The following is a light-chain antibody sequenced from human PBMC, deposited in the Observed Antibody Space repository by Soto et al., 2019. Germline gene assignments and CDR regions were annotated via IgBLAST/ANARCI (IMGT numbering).Light chain of an antibody. CDR1: GSDVGGYNY. J-gene: IGLJ2*01. CDR3: RSYAGSYTLV. V-gene: IGLV2-11*01. CDR2: DVT. Sequence: QSALTQPRSVSGSPGQSVTISCTGTGSDVGGYNYVSWYQQHPGKAPKLMINDVTKRPSGVPDRFSGSKSGNTASLTISGLQAEDEADYYCRSYAGSYTLVFGGGTKLTVL.